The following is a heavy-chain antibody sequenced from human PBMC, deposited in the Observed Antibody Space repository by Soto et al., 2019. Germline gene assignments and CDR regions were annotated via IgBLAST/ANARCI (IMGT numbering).Heavy chain of an antibody. V-gene: IGHV1-18*01. CDR3: ARDRVYTGGSDADY. Sequence: QVHLVQSGAEVKKPGSSVRVSCKTSGYTFSNYAISWVRQALGQVLEWMGWINTGSGYTNYAHDRVTMTKAASTYPAYLEVTSLRSDDTAIYYCARDRVYTGGSDADYWGQGTLVTVSS. CDR2: INTGSGYT. CDR1: GYTFSNYA. J-gene: IGHJ4*02. D-gene: IGHD2-8*02.